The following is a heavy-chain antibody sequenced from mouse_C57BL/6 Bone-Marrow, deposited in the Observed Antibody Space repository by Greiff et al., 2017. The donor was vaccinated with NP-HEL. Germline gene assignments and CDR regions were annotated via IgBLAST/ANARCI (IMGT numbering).Heavy chain of an antibody. V-gene: IGHV14-4*01. CDR3: ADGPSDY. CDR2: IDPENGDT. D-gene: IGHD2-3*01. J-gene: IGHJ2*01. Sequence: VQLQQSEAELVRPGASVKLSCTASGFNIKDDYMHWVKQRPEQGLEWIGWIDPENGDTEYASKFQGKATITADTSSNTAYLQLSSLTSEDTAVYYCADGPSDYWGQGTTLTVSS. CDR1: GFNIKDDY.